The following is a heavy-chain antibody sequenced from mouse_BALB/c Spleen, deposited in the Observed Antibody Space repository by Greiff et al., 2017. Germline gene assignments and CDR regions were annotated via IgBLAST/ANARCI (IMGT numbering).Heavy chain of an antibody. Sequence: EVQLVESGGGLVKPGGSLKLSCAASGFTFSDYYMYWVRQTPEKRLEWVATISDGGSYTYYPDSVKGRFTISRDNAKNNLYLQMSSLKSEDTAMYYCARDRGNSYAMDYWGQGTSVTVSS. D-gene: IGHD2-1*01. V-gene: IGHV5-4*02. CDR2: ISDGGSYT. CDR1: GFTFSDYY. CDR3: ARDRGNSYAMDY. J-gene: IGHJ4*01.